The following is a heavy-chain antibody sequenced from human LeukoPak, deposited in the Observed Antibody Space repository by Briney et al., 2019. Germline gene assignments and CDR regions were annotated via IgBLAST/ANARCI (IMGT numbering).Heavy chain of an antibody. CDR3: AKTATMVRGVQNFDY. D-gene: IGHD3-10*01. V-gene: IGHV3-23*01. Sequence: GGSLRLSCAASGFTFSSYAMSWVRQAPGRGLEWVSAISGSGGSTYYADSVKGRFTISRDNSKNTLYLQMNSLRAEDTAVYYCAKTATMVRGVQNFDYWGQGTLVTVSS. CDR2: ISGSGGST. J-gene: IGHJ4*02. CDR1: GFTFSSYA.